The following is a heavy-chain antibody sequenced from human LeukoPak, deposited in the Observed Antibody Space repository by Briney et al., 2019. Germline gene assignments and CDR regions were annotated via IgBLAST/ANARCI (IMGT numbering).Heavy chain of an antibody. J-gene: IGHJ4*02. Sequence: SETLSLTCTVSGGSISDYYWSWIRQPAGKGLEWIGHIYTGGNTNYNPSLESRVTMSVDTSKNQFSLKLRSVTAADTAVYYCARVNYVWGSYVYWGQGTLVTVSS. D-gene: IGHD3-16*01. V-gene: IGHV4-4*07. CDR1: GGSISDYY. CDR3: ARVNYVWGSYVY. CDR2: IYTGGNT.